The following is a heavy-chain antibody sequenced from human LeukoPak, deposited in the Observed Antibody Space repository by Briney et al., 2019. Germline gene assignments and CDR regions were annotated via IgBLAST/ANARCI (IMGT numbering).Heavy chain of an antibody. CDR3: ARDKYYGSGSYYDYYYYGMDV. J-gene: IGHJ6*04. V-gene: IGHV1-46*01. D-gene: IGHD3-10*01. CDR1: GYTFTSYY. CDR2: INPSGGST. Sequence: ASVKVSCKASGYTFTSYYMHWVRQAPGQGLEWMGIINPSGGSTSYAQKFQGRVTMTRDTSTSTVHMELSSLRSEDTAVYYCARDKYYGSGSYYDYYYYGMDVWGKGTTVTVSS.